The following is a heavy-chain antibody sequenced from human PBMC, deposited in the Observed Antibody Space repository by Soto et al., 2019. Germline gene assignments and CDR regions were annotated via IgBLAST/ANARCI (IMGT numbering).Heavy chain of an antibody. CDR2: ISGSSDVA. D-gene: IGHD1-26*01. CDR3: AKYSGDFPVYNGLNV. J-gene: IGHJ6*02. CDR1: GFSFSTSA. Sequence: ESGGDLVQTGGSLRLSCAASGFSFSTSAMNWVRQAPGKGPEWISLISGSSDVAYYAESVTGRFTSSRDNSKNTLYLQMKRLRVEDTAIYYCAKYSGDFPVYNGLNVWGQGTTVIVSS. V-gene: IGHV3-23*01.